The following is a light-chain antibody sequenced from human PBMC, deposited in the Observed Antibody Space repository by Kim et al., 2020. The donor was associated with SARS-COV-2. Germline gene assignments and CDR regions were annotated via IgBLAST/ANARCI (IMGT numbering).Light chain of an antibody. CDR2: DVS. V-gene: IGLV2-11*01. CDR1: SSDVGGYNY. J-gene: IGLJ2*01. Sequence: QSVTISCTGTSSDVGGYNYVSWYQQHPGKAPKLMIYDVSKRPSGVPYRFSGSKSGNTASLTISGLQAEDEADYYCCSYAGSYTLRVFGGGTQLTVL. CDR3: CSYAGSYTLRV.